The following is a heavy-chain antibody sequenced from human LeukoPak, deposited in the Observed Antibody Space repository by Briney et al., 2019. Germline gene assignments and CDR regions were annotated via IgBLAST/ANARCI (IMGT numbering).Heavy chain of an antibody. CDR1: GDSISSGSYY. Sequence: SETLSLTCTVSGDSISSGSYYWGWIRQPAGKGLEWIGRIYTSGSTYYNPSLKSRVTISVDTSKNHFSLKLYAVTAADTAVYCCARQKSPQCGGVCFGFDYCREGTLVSVSS. D-gene: IGHD2-21*02. CDR2: IYTSGST. J-gene: IGHJ4*02. V-gene: IGHV4-61*02. CDR3: ARQKSPQCGGVCFGFDY.